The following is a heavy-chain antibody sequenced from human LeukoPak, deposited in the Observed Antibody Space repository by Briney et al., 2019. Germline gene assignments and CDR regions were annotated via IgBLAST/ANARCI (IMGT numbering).Heavy chain of an antibody. CDR3: AREFTREKPGIAAAGRGIWFDP. Sequence: ASEKVSCKASGGSFSSYAISWVRQAPGQGLEWMGRIFPILGIANYAQKFQGRVTITADKSTSTAYMKLSSLRSEDTAVYYCAREFTREKPGIAAAGRGIWFDPWGQGTLVTVSS. J-gene: IGHJ5*02. D-gene: IGHD6-13*01. CDR1: GGSFSSYA. V-gene: IGHV1-69*04. CDR2: IFPILGIA.